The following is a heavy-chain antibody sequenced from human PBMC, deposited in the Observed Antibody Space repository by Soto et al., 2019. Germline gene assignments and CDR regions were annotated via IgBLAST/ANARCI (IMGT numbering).Heavy chain of an antibody. J-gene: IGHJ6*02. CDR1: GVTFSRYA. CDR3: ASSSGDLAVYGMDI. Sequence: GGALRLACAASGVTFSRYAMSWVRQAPGKGLEWVSTVTGGGHTTYNADSVSGRFTISRDNSKNTLYLQMNNLRAEDTAIYYCASSSGDLAVYGMDIWGPGTTVTVSS. V-gene: IGHV3-23*01. CDR2: VTGGGHTT. D-gene: IGHD3-10*01.